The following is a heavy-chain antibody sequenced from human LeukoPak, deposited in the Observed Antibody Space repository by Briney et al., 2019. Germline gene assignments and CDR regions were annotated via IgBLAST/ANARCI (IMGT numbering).Heavy chain of an antibody. D-gene: IGHD3-22*01. CDR1: GGSISSGSYY. V-gene: IGHV4-61*02. CDR2: IYTSGIT. CDR3: ARGPYSYDSSGAFDI. J-gene: IGHJ3*02. Sequence: PSETLSLTCTVSGGSISSGSYYWSWIRQPAGKGLEWIGRIYTSGITSYNPSLKSRLTISVDTSKNQFSLKLSSVTAADTAVYFCARGPYSYDSSGAFDIWGQGTMVTVSS.